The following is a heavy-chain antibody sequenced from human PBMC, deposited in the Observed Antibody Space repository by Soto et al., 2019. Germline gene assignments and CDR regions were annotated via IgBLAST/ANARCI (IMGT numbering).Heavy chain of an antibody. CDR3: ARVRSTIRYNWNPYYYYYMDV. V-gene: IGHV4-34*01. CDR1: GGSFSGYY. J-gene: IGHJ6*03. Sequence: PSETLSLTCAVYGGSFSGYYWSWIRQPPGKGLEWIGEINHSGSTNYNPSLKSRVTISVDTSKNQFSLKLSSVTAADTAVYYCARVRSTIRYNWNPYYYYYMDVWGKGTTVTVSS. D-gene: IGHD1-20*01. CDR2: INHSGST.